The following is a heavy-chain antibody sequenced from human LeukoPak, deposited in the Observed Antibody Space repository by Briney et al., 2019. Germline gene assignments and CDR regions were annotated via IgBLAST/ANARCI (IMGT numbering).Heavy chain of an antibody. Sequence: GASVKVSCKASGYTFTSYDINWVRQATGQGLEWMGWMNPNSGNTGYAQKSQGRVTMTRNTSISTAYMELSSLRSEDTAVYYCARGRGYSYGRARGYYFDYWGQGTLVTVSS. CDR3: ARGRGYSYGRARGYYFDY. D-gene: IGHD5-18*01. CDR2: MNPNSGNT. J-gene: IGHJ4*02. CDR1: GYTFTSYD. V-gene: IGHV1-8*01.